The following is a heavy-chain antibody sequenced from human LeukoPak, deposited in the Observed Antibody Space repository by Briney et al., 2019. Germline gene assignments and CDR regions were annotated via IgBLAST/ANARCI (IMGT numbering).Heavy chain of an antibody. Sequence: GASVKVSCKASGYTFTGYYVHWVRQAPGQGLEWMGWINPNSGGTNYAQKFQGRVTMTRDTSISTVYMELSSLRTDDTAVYYCARGLLFSMTIDQRIRFLGQFDYWGQGTLVTVSS. CDR2: INPNSGGT. CDR3: ARGLLFSMTIDQRIRFLGQFDY. CDR1: GYTFTGYY. D-gene: IGHD3-3*01. J-gene: IGHJ4*02. V-gene: IGHV1-2*02.